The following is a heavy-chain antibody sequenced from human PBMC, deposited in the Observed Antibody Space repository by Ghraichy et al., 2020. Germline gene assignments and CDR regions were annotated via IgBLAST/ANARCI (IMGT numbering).Heavy chain of an antibody. CDR1: GGSISNDDHY. D-gene: IGHD3-16*01. Sequence: SETLSLTCSVSGGSISNDDHYWSWIRQAPGKGLEWIGRIYSSGSTNYNPSLKSRVTMSVDTSNNQFSLKLSSVTAADTAVYYCARVWQSGITPHSFDMWGQGTMVIVSS. CDR3: ARVWQSGITPHSFDM. CDR2: IYSSGST. J-gene: IGHJ3*02. V-gene: IGHV4-61*08.